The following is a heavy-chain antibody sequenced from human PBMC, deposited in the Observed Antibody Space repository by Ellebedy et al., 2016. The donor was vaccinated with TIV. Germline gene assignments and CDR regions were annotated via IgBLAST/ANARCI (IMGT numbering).Heavy chain of an antibody. CDR3: ARSPGTAMVTAWFDP. J-gene: IGHJ5*02. Sequence: MPSETLSLTCAVYGGSFSGYYWSWIRQPPGKGLEWIGEINHSGSTNYNPSLKSRVTISVDTSKNQFSLKLSSMTAADTAVYYCARSPGTAMVTAWFDPWGQGTLVTVSS. D-gene: IGHD5-18*01. CDR1: GGSFSGYY. V-gene: IGHV4-34*01. CDR2: INHSGST.